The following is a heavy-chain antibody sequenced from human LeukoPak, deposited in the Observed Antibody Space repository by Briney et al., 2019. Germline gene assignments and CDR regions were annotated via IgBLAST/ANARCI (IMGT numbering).Heavy chain of an antibody. CDR3: AREEIAVAGTGSYFDY. J-gene: IGHJ4*02. CDR1: GGSISSYY. D-gene: IGHD6-19*01. Sequence: SETLSLTCTVSGGSISSYYWSWIRQPPGRGLEWIGYIYYSGSTNYNPSLKSRVTISVDTSKNQSSLKLSSVTAADTAVYYCAREEIAVAGTGSYFDYWGQGTLVTVSS. V-gene: IGHV4-59*01. CDR2: IYYSGST.